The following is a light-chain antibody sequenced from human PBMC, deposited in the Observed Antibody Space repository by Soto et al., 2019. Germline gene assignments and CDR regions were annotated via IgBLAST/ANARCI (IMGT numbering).Light chain of an antibody. J-gene: IGLJ3*02. Sequence: QSALTQPASVSGSPGQSVTISCSGSSSDVGAYNYVSWYQRHPGKAPKLMIYDVTNRPSGVSNRFSGSKSGNTASLTISGLQAEDEAYYFCSSYTSSSTVVFGGGTKLTLL. V-gene: IGLV2-14*01. CDR2: DVT. CDR3: SSYTSSSTVV. CDR1: SSDVGAYNY.